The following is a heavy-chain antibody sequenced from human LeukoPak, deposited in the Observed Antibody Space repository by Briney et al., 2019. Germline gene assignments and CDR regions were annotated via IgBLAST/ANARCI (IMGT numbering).Heavy chain of an antibody. V-gene: IGHV5-51*01. D-gene: IGHD6-13*01. J-gene: IGHJ6*03. CDR3: ARLATAGKVNLYYYYMDV. Sequence: GESLKISCKASGYTFTNYWIGWVRQMPGKGLEWIGTIYPGDSDTRYSPSFQGQVTISADKSISTAYLQWSSLRASDTAMYYCARLATAGKVNLYYYYMDVWGKGTTVTVSS. CDR2: IYPGDSDT. CDR1: GYTFTNYW.